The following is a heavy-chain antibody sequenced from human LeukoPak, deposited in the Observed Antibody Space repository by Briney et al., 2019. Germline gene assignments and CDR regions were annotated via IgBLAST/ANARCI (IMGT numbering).Heavy chain of an antibody. CDR1: GGSISSGGYY. CDR3: AREDGDYAIDY. J-gene: IGHJ4*02. D-gene: IGHD4-17*01. Sequence: PSETLSLTCTVSGGSISSGGYYWSWIRQPPGKGLEWIGYIYHSGSTYYNPSLKSRVTISVDRSKNQFSLKLSSVTAADTAVYYCAREDGDYAIDYWGQGTLVTVSS. V-gene: IGHV4-30-2*01. CDR2: IYHSGST.